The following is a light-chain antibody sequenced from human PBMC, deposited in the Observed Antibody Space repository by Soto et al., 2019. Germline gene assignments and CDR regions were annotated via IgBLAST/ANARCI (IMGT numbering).Light chain of an antibody. V-gene: IGKV3-11*01. CDR3: HQRGGWPAT. CDR2: DVS. CDR1: HSVGIN. Sequence: EIVLTQSPATLSFSPGERATLSCRASHSVGINLAWYQQKPGQSPRLLIYDVSNMATGIPARFSGSGAGTDFNLTISSLEPEDFAAYYCHQRGGWPATFGQGTRVEIK. J-gene: IGKJ1*01.